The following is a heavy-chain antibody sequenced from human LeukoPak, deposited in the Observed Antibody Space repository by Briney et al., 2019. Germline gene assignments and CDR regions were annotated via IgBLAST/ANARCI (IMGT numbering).Heavy chain of an antibody. Sequence: SVKGRFTISRDNTKNSLYLQMNSLGTEDTAIYYCARGGYNHAFDIWGQGTVVTVSS. CDR3: ARGGYNHAFDI. J-gene: IGHJ3*02. V-gene: IGHV3-21*01. D-gene: IGHD5-24*01.